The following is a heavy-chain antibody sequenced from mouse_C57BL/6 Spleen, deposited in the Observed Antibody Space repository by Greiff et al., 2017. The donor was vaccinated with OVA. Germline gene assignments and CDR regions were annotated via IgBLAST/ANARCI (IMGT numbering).Heavy chain of an antibody. Sequence: VQLQQSGAELVRPGASVTLSCKASGYTFTDYEMHWVKQTPVHGLEWIGAIDPQTGGTAYNQTFKGKAILTVDKSSSTAYMELSSLTSDDSAVYYCTGGSGVAYWGQGTLVTVSA. CDR3: TGGSGVAY. V-gene: IGHV1-15*01. D-gene: IGHD1-1*02. CDR2: IDPQTGGT. J-gene: IGHJ3*01. CDR1: GYTFTDYE.